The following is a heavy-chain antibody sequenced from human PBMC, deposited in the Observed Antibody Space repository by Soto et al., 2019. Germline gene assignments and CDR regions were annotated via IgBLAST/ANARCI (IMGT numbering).Heavy chain of an antibody. CDR2: TFPSNSDT. Sequence: AGESLKISCEGSGYRFTNHWIAWVRQMPGKGLEWMGITFPSNSDTRYNPSFQGHVTISVDRSITTAYLQWSSLRASDTAIYYCGRLEDTGTVVDYWGQGTLVTVSS. CDR1: GYRFTNHW. D-gene: IGHD1-7*01. J-gene: IGHJ4*02. V-gene: IGHV5-51*01. CDR3: GRLEDTGTVVDY.